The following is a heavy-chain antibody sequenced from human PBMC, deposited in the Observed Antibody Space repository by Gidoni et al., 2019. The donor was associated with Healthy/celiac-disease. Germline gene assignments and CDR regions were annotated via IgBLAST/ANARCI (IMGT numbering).Heavy chain of an antibody. CDR2: SSGSGGST. CDR3: AKVGAAAATDY. CDR1: GFTFSSYA. D-gene: IGHD6-13*01. Sequence: EVQLLESGGGLVQPGGYLRLSCAASGFTFSSYAMSWVRQAPGKGLELVSASSGSGGSTYYADSVKGRFTISRDNSKNTLYLQMNSLRAEDTAVDYCAKVGAAAATDYWGQGTLVTVST. V-gene: IGHV3-23*01. J-gene: IGHJ4*02.